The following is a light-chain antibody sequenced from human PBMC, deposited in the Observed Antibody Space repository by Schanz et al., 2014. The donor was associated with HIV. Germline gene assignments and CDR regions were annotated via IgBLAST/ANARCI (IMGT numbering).Light chain of an antibody. V-gene: IGKV3D-15*01. CDR1: QSVSTR. CDR3: QQYNNWPPIT. CDR2: GAS. J-gene: IGKJ5*01. Sequence: EIVMTQSPGTLSVSPGDRATLSCRASQSVSTRLAWFQQKPGRAPRLLIYGASNRATGISDRFSGSGSGTEFTLTITGLQSEDFAVYFCQQYNNWPPITFGQGTRLEIK.